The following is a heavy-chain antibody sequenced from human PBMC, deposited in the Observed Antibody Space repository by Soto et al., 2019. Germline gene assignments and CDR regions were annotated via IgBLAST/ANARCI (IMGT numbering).Heavy chain of an antibody. CDR2: ITSSGSEV. D-gene: IGHD6-19*01. J-gene: IGHJ4*02. CDR1: GFTSSGSA. CDR3: AKEGYDSGWYWDS. V-gene: IGHV3-23*01. Sequence: VQLLESGGGLVQPGGSLRLSCAASGFTSSGSAMTWVRQAPGKWLEYVSSITSSGSEVFHAASVKGRFTMSRDNSKNMFYLQMNSLRAEDTAVYYCAKEGYDSGWYWDSWGQGALVTVSS.